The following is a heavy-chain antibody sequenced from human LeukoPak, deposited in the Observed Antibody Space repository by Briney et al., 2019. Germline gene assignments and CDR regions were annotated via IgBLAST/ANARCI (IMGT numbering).Heavy chain of an antibody. J-gene: IGHJ4*02. V-gene: IGHV4-30-2*01. CDR3: ARDPSKGSAFDY. CDR2: IYHSGST. CDR1: GGSISSGGYY. D-gene: IGHD4-11*01. Sequence: SQTLSLTCTVSGGSISSGGYYWSWIRQPPGKALEWIGYIYHSGSTYYNPSLKSRVTISVDRSKNQFSLKLSSVTAADTAVYYCARDPSKGSAFDYWGQGTLVTVSS.